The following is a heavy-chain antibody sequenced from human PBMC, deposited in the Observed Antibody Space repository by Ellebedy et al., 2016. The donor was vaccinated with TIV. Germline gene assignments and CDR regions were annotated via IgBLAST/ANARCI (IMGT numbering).Heavy chain of an antibody. CDR3: TRGGFGHAMDV. CDR2: VSSFGDKT. CDR1: GFMFRTYD. V-gene: IGHV3-23*01. D-gene: IGHD3-10*01. Sequence: GESLKISCEASGFMFRTYDMNWVRQAPGKGLEWVAGVSSFGDKTYYADSVKGRLTISRDNAKNTVYLQMNSLRAEDTAVYYCTRGGFGHAMDVWGQGTTVTVSS. J-gene: IGHJ6*02.